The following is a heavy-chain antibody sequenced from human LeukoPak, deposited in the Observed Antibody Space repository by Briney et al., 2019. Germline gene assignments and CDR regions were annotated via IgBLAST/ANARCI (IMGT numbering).Heavy chain of an antibody. CDR2: INHSGST. D-gene: IGHD4-17*01. CDR3: ARGHPTIQNTVTTPYYYYMDV. CDR1: GGSFSGYY. Sequence: KPSETLSLTCAVYGGSFSGYYGSWIRHPPGKGLEWIGEINHSGSTNYNPSLKSRVTISVDTSKNQFSLKLSSVTAADTAVYYCARGHPTIQNTVTTPYYYYMDVWGKGTTVTVSS. V-gene: IGHV4-34*01. J-gene: IGHJ6*03.